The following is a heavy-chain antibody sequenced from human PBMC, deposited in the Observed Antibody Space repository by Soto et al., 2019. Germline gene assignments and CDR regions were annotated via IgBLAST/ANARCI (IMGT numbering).Heavy chain of an antibody. CDR3: ARDRVLLWFGELDY. V-gene: IGHV3-74*01. D-gene: IGHD3-10*01. Sequence: EVQLVESGGGLVQPGGSLRLSCAASGFTFSSYWMHWVRQAPGKGLVWVSRINSDGSSTSYADSVKGRFTISRDNAKNTLYLQMNGLRAEDTAVYYCARDRVLLWFGELDYWGQGTLVTVSS. J-gene: IGHJ4*02. CDR1: GFTFSSYW. CDR2: INSDGSST.